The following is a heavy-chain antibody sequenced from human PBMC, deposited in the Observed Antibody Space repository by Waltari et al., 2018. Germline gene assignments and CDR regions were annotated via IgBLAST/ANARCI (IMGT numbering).Heavy chain of an antibody. D-gene: IGHD2-2*01. CDR2: IYYSGST. V-gene: IGHV4-59*12. CDR3: ARGKRYCSSTSCPSEGALRDY. Sequence: QVQLQESGPGLVKPSETLSLTCTVSGGSISSYYWSWIRQPPGKGLEWIGYIYYSGSTNYNPSLKSRVTISVDTSKNQFSLKLSSVTAADTAVYYCARGKRYCSSTSCPSEGALRDYWGQGTLVTVSS. J-gene: IGHJ4*02. CDR1: GGSISSYY.